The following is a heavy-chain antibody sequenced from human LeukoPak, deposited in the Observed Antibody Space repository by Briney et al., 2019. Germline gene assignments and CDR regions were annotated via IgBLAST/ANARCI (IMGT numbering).Heavy chain of an antibody. CDR2: INHSGST. Sequence: PSETLSLTYAVYGGSFSGYYWSWIRQPPGKELEWIGEINHSGSTNYNPSLKSRVTISVDTSKNQFSLKLSSVTAADTAVYYCARYDSSGYPFFTIWGQGTMVTVSS. D-gene: IGHD3-22*01. V-gene: IGHV4-34*01. CDR1: GGSFSGYY. J-gene: IGHJ3*02. CDR3: ARYDSSGYPFFTI.